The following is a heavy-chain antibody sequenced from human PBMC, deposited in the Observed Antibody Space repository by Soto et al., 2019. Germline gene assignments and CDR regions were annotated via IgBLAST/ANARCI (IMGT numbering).Heavy chain of an antibody. CDR1: GFTFSSYM. Sequence: EVQLVESGGGLVQPGGSLRLSCAASGFTFSSYMMNWVRQAPGKGLEWVSYIGNSHDSLYYADSVKGRFTISRDNAKNSLYLQMNSLRAEDTAVYYCARRALESTSVAFDYWGQGTLVTVSS. CDR2: IGNSHDSL. J-gene: IGHJ4*02. V-gene: IGHV3-48*01. D-gene: IGHD1-1*01. CDR3: ARRALESTSVAFDY.